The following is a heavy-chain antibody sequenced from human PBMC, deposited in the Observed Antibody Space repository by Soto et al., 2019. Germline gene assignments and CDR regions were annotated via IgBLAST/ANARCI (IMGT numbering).Heavy chain of an antibody. CDR3: AKDRDYPRDQFHY. CDR2: ISANGQGI. Sequence: GGSLRLSCAASGFTFSSYAMSWVRQAPGKGLEWVSAISANGQGIYYADSVRGRFSISRDNSRNTVFLHMDSLRAEDTAVYYCAKDRDYPRDQFHYWGQGTLVTVSS. V-gene: IGHV3-23*01. D-gene: IGHD2-2*01. J-gene: IGHJ4*02. CDR1: GFTFSSYA.